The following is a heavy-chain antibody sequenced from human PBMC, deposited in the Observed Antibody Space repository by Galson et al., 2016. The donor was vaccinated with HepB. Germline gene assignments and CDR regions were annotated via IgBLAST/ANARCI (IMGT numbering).Heavy chain of an antibody. J-gene: IGHJ6*02. D-gene: IGHD2-2*02. CDR2: ISNSNSYI. CDR3: ARDFGYCSSTSCYKGGLFYYYGMDV. V-gene: IGHV3-21*01. CDR1: GFTFSTYN. Sequence: SLRLSCAASGFTFSTYNMNWVRQAPGKGLEWVSSISNSNSYIYYTDSVKGRFTISRDNAKNSLYLQMNSLRAEDTAVYYCARDFGYCSSTSCYKGGLFYYYGMDVGGQGTTGTVSS.